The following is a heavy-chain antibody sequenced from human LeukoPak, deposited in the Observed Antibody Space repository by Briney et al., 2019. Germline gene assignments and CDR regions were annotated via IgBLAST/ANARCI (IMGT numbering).Heavy chain of an antibody. J-gene: IGHJ6*02. CDR3: ARVVVPAATLYYYGMDV. D-gene: IGHD2-2*01. V-gene: IGHV5-51*01. CDR2: IYPGDSDT. CDR1: GYSFTRYW. Sequence: GESLKISCKGSGYSFTRYWIAWVRQMPGKGLEWMGIIYPGDSDTRYSPSFQGQVTISADTSISTAYLQWSSLKASDSAMYYCARVVVPAATLYYYGMDVYGQGTTVTVSS.